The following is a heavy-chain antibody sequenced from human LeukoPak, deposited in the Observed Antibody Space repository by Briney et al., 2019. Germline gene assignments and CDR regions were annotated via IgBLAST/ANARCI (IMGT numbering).Heavy chain of an antibody. V-gene: IGHV4-38-2*01. D-gene: IGHD2/OR15-2a*01. CDR3: ARLYLGYMDV. Sequence: SETLSLTCAVSGYSISSGYYWGWIRQPPGKGLEWIGSIYHSGSTYYNPSLKSRVTISVDTSKNQFSLKLSSVIAADTAVYYCARLYLGYMDVWGKGTTVTVSS. CDR2: IYHSGST. J-gene: IGHJ6*03. CDR1: GYSISSGYY.